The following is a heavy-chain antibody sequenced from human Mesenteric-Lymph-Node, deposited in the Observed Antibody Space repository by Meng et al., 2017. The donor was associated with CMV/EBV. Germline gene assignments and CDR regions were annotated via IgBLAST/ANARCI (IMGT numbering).Heavy chain of an antibody. V-gene: IGHV3-48*04. CDR2: ISSSGSTI. J-gene: IGHJ4*02. CDR1: GFTFSSYS. CDR3: ANLPRSYYDFWSGYYKVVDY. Sequence: GESLKISCAASGFTFSSYSMNWVRQAPGKGLEWVSSISSSGSTIYYADSVKGRFTISRDNAKNSLYLQMNSLKAEDTAVYYCANLPRSYYDFWSGYYKVVDYWGQGTLVTVSS. D-gene: IGHD3-3*01.